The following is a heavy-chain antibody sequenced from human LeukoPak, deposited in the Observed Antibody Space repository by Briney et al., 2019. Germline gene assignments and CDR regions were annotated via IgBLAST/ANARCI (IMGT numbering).Heavy chain of an antibody. CDR3: ARRITMNRDAFDI. J-gene: IGHJ3*02. CDR2: INPSGGST. Sequence: ASVKVSCKXSGYTFTSYYMHWVRQAPGQGLEWMGIINPSGGSTSYAQKFQGRVTMTRDTSTSTVYMELSSLRSEDTAVYYCARRITMNRDAFDIWGQGTMVTVSS. D-gene: IGHD3-22*01. V-gene: IGHV1-46*03. CDR1: GYTFTSYY.